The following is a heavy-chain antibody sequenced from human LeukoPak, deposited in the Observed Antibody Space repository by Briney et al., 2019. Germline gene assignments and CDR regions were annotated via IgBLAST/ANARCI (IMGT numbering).Heavy chain of an antibody. CDR3: ARQNISGSSLSYFDY. CDR2: IYDSGST. D-gene: IGHD3-22*01. Sequence: SETLSLTCTVSGGSISSYYWSWIRQPPGKGLEWIGNIYDSGSTNYNPSLKSRVTISVGTSKNQCSLKLSSVTAADTAVYYCARQNISGSSLSYFDYWGQGTLVNVSS. V-gene: IGHV4-59*01. CDR1: GGSISSYY. J-gene: IGHJ4*02.